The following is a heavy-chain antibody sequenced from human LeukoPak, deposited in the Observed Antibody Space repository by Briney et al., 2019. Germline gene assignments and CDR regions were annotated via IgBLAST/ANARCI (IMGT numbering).Heavy chain of an antibody. CDR2: IKLDGSEK. CDR3: ARDQYDTWSRRGNFDS. CDR1: GFSFGKYW. J-gene: IGHJ4*02. Sequence: GGSLRLSCVACGFSFGKYWMNWVRQAPGKGLEWVANIKLDGSEKNYVDSVKGRFTISRDNTKNSLYLQMNSLRVEDTAVFYCARDQYDTWSRRGNFDSWGQGTLVIVSS. V-gene: IGHV3-7*03. D-gene: IGHD3-3*01.